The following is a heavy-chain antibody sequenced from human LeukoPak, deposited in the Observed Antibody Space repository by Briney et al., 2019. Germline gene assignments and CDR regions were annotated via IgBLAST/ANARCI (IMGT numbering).Heavy chain of an antibody. CDR3: ARGLGYYGSGSYCLDY. V-gene: IGHV3-48*02. D-gene: IGHD3-10*01. CDR2: ITTSSSTI. CDR1: GFIFSTYN. Sequence: GGSLRLSCAASGFIFSTYNMNWVRQAPGKGLEWVSYITTSSSTIYYADSVKGRFTISRDNAKNSLYLQMNSLRDEDTAVYYCARGLGYYGSGSYCLDYWGQGTLVTVST. J-gene: IGHJ4*02.